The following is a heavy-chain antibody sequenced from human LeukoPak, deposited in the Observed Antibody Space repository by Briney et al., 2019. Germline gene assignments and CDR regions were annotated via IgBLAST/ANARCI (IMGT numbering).Heavy chain of an antibody. CDR3: ARDSSGGGFDY. J-gene: IGHJ4*02. CDR2: ISSGSSTI. CDR1: GFTFSSYS. D-gene: IGHD3-16*01. Sequence: GGSLRLSCAASGFTFSSYSMNWVRQAPGKGLEWVSYISSGSSTIYYADSVKGRFTISRDNAKNSLYLQMNSLRAEDTAVYYCARDSSGGGFDYWGQGTLVTVSS. V-gene: IGHV3-48*01.